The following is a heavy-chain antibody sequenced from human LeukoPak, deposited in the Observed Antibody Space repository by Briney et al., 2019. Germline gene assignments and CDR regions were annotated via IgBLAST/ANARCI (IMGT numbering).Heavy chain of an antibody. CDR2: IWYDGSNK. J-gene: IGHJ4*02. D-gene: IGHD3-9*01. V-gene: IGHV3-33*01. Sequence: GSLRLSCAASGFTFSSYGMHWVRQAPGKGLEWVAVIWYDGSNKYYADSVKGRFTISRDNSKNTLYLQMNSLRAEDTAVYYCARDSHNPYYDILTGYYSGWGQGTLVTVSS. CDR3: ARDSHNPYYDILTGYYSG. CDR1: GFTFSSYG.